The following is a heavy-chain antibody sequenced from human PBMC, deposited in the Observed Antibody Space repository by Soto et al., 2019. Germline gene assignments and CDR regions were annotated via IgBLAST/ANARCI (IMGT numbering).Heavy chain of an antibody. D-gene: IGHD6-13*01. V-gene: IGHV1-69*04. Sequence: SVKVSCKASGGTFSSYTISWVRQAPGQGLEWMGRIIPILGIANYAQKFQGRVTITADRSTSTAYMELSSLRSEDTAVYYCAREASGAAAQKWGQGTLVTVSS. J-gene: IGHJ4*02. CDR2: IIPILGIA. CDR1: GGTFSSYT. CDR3: AREASGAAAQK.